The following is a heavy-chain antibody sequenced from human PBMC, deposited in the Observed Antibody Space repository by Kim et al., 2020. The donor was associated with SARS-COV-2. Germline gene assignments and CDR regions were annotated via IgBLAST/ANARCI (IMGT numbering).Heavy chain of an antibody. V-gene: IGHV6-1*01. CDR3: ARDNGYSFGTPLDY. D-gene: IGHD5-18*01. Sequence: AVSVRSRITISPDPSKNQFSLQLDSVTPEDTAVYFCARDNGYSFGTPLDYWGQGTLVTVSS. J-gene: IGHJ4*02.